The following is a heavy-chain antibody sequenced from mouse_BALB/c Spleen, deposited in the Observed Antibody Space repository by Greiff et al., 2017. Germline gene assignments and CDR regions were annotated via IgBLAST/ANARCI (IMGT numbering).Heavy chain of an antibody. CDR1: GFTFSSYY. CDR3: ASHDYPSAMDY. CDR2: INSNGGST. D-gene: IGHD2-4*01. V-gene: IGHV5-6-2*01. J-gene: IGHJ4*01. Sequence: EVMLVESGGGLVKLGGSLKLSCAASGFTFSSYYMSWVRQTPEKRLELVAAINSNGGSTYYPDTVKGRFTISRDNAKNTLYLQMSSLKSEDTALYYCASHDYPSAMDYWGQGTSVTVSS.